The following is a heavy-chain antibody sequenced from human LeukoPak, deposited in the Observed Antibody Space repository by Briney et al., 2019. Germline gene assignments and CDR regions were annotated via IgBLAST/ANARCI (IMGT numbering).Heavy chain of an antibody. CDR1: GFTFSNYA. CDR2: ISGSGATT. J-gene: IGHJ3*01. Sequence: GGSLRLSCAASGFTFSNYAINWIRQAPGKWLEWVSAISGSGATTHHADSVRGRFTISRDNSKNTIYLHMNSLRAGDTAIYYCAKALTSDWFGGGATFDLWGQGTMVTVSS. D-gene: IGHD3-10*01. V-gene: IGHV3-23*01. CDR3: AKALTSDWFGGGATFDL.